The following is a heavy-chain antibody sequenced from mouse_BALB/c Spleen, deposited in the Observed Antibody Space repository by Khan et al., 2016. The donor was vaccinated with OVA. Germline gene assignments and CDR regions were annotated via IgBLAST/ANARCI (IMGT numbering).Heavy chain of an antibody. V-gene: IGHV1S136*01. Sequence: EVQLQESGPELVKPGASVKMSCKASGYTYTNYVMHWVKQKPGQGLEWIGYINPYNDGTKYDEKFKGKATLISDKSSSTAYMELSSLTSEDSVVYYCTRWGITTGFAYWGQGTLVTVSA. CDR1: GYTYTNYV. J-gene: IGHJ3*01. CDR2: INPYNDGT. CDR3: TRWGITTGFAY. D-gene: IGHD2-4*01.